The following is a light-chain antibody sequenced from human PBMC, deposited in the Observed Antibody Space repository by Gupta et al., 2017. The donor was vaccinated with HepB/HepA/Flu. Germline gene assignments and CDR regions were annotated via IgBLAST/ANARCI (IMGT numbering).Light chain of an antibody. Sequence: QSVLTQPPSVSGAPVQRVTISCTGSSSNIGAGYDVHWYQQLPGTAPKLLIYGNSKRPSGGPDRFSGSKSGASASLAITGLQAEDEADYYCQSYDSSLSGNWVFGGGTKLTVL. V-gene: IGLV1-40*01. J-gene: IGLJ3*02. CDR3: QSYDSSLSGNWV. CDR2: GNS. CDR1: SSNIGAGYD.